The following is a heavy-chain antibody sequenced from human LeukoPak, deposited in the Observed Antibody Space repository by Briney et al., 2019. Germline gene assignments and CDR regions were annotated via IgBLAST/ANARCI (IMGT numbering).Heavy chain of an antibody. CDR2: IYTSGST. CDR1: GGSTSIYY. D-gene: IGHD3-3*01. Sequence: PETLSLTPTLSGGSTSIYYWNWIRPPLRKGLEWIGHIYTSGSTNKNPTLKTRVTISVDTSKTQFTLKRRSVTATDTAVYYCAITPFDGSGWEFFHSWGEGSLVSVSS. CDR3: AITPFDGSGWEFFHS. J-gene: IGHJ1*01. V-gene: IGHV4-4*09.